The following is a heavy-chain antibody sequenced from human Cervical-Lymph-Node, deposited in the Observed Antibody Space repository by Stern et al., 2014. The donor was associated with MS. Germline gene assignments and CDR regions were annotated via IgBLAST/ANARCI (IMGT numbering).Heavy chain of an antibody. CDR3: VRQVTVRSRFDY. J-gene: IGHJ4*02. CDR2: IDDTGRT. D-gene: IGHD4-11*01. V-gene: IGHV4-39*01. CDR1: GGSISSSYY. Sequence: QLQLQESGPGLVKPSETLSRTCTVSGGSISSSYYWGWIRQSSGKGLEWIGSIDDTGRTFYNPSLKSRVTISVGTSNNPLFLTLSCVTAADTAVYYCVRQVTVRSRFDYWGQGTLVTVSS.